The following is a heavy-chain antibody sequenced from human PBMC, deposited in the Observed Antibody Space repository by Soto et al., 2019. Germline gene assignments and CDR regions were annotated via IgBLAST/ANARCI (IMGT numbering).Heavy chain of an antibody. V-gene: IGHV3-15*01. J-gene: IGHJ3*02. CDR3: PADVVDWLYRGGDGFDT. Sequence: EVQLLEAGGGLVKPGGSLRLSCSASGFSFINAWMTWVRQAPGKGLDLVGRIKTKSDGGTTDSAAPVKSRFTISRDDSESTRYMHMNRLKIYVWALYYYPADVVDWLYRGGDGFDTWG. CDR2: IKTKSDGGTT. CDR1: GFSFINAW. D-gene: IGHD3-9*01.